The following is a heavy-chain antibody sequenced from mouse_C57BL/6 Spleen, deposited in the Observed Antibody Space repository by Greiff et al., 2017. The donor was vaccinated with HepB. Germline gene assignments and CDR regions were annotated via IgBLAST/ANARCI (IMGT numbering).Heavy chain of an antibody. CDR2: IDPSDSYT. D-gene: IGHD1-1*01. CDR3: AREGIDYYGSSRYFDV. CDR1: GYTFTSYW. V-gene: IGHV1-59*01. Sequence: VQLQQPGAELVRPGTSVKLSCKASGYTFTSYWMHWVKQRPGQGLEWIGVIDPSDSYTNYNQKFKGKATLTVDTSSSTAYMQLSSLTSEDSAVYYCAREGIDYYGSSRYFDVWGTGTTVTVSS. J-gene: IGHJ1*03.